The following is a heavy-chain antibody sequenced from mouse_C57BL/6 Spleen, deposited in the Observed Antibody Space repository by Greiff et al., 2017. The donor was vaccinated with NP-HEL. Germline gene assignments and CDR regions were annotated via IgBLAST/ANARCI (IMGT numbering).Heavy chain of an antibody. J-gene: IGHJ4*01. V-gene: IGHV1-82*01. Sequence: QVQLKQSGPELVKPGASVKISCKASGYAFSSSWMNWVKQRPGKGLEWIGRIYPGDGDTNYNGKFKGKATLTADKSSSTAYMQLSSLTSEDSAVYFCANHYYGSSFYYAMDYWGQGTSVTVSS. CDR1: GYAFSSSW. CDR3: ANHYYGSSFYYAMDY. CDR2: IYPGDGDT. D-gene: IGHD1-1*01.